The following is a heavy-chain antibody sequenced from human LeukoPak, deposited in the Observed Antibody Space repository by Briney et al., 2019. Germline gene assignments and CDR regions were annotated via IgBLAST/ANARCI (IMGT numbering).Heavy chain of an antibody. CDR3: ATISAQTFDI. D-gene: IGHD5-24*01. Sequence: GALRTLWLGFGITFCNYLENWVRHSPGKGVGWVANIKPDGSDKYYVDSARGRFTVSRDNAKNSAFLQMNSLRAEDTAIYYCATISAQTFDIWGQGTLVSVSS. CDR2: IKPDGSDK. CDR1: GITFCNYL. V-gene: IGHV3-7*01. J-gene: IGHJ3*02.